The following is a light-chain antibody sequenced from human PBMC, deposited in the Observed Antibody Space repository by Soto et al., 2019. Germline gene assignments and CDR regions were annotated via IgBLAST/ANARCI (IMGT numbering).Light chain of an antibody. Sequence: EIVMTQSPATLSVSPGERATLSCRASQSVSSNLAWYQQKPGQAPRLLIYGASSRATGFPDRFSGSGSGTDFTLTISSLQPEDFATYYCQQSYSNTQTFGQGTKVDIK. CDR2: GAS. CDR1: QSVSSN. J-gene: IGKJ1*01. CDR3: QQSYSNTQT. V-gene: IGKV3D-15*01.